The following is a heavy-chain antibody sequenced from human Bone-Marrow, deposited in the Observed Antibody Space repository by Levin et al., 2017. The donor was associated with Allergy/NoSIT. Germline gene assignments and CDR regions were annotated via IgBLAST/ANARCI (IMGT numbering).Heavy chain of an antibody. V-gene: IGHV3-15*01. CDR1: GFTFSNAW. D-gene: IGHD4-11*01. Sequence: SCAASGFTFSNAWMSWVRQAPGKGLEWVGRIKSKTDGGTTEYAASVKGRFTISRDDSRNTLYLQMNSLKTEDTAVYYCTTYRGTSYYFDQWGQGTLVTVSS. CDR2: IKSKTDGGTT. CDR3: TTYRGTSYYFDQ. J-gene: IGHJ4*02.